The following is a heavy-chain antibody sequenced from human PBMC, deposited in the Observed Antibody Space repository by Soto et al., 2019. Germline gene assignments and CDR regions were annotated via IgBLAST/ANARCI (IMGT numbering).Heavy chain of an antibody. CDR3: ARDDVVATVSTVKWFDP. J-gene: IGHJ5*02. CDR1: GFTFSSYS. V-gene: IGHV3-21*01. D-gene: IGHD2-15*01. CDR2: IFSSDSYI. Sequence: GGSLRLSCAASGFTFSSYSMNWVRQAPGKGLEWVSSIFSSDSYIYYADSVKGRFTISRDNAKNSLYLQMNSLRAEDTAVYYCARDDVVATVSTVKWFDPWGQGTLVTVSS.